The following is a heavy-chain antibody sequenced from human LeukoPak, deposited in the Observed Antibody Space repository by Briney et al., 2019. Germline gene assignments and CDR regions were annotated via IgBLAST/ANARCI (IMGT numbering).Heavy chain of an antibody. CDR3: ARVNIYDDFDY. D-gene: IGHD2-21*01. J-gene: IGHJ4*02. CDR1: GFTFSSYW. V-gene: IGHV3-74*01. Sequence: GSLRLSCAASGFTFSSYWMHWVRQAPGKGLVWVSRINSDGSSTSYADSVKGRFTISRDNAKNTLYLQMNSLRAEDTAVYYCARVNIYDDFDYWGQGTLVTVSS. CDR2: INSDGSST.